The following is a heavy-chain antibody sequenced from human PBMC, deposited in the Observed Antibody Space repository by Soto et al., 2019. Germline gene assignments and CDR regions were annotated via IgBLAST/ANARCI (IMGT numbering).Heavy chain of an antibody. CDR3: ARDRNGYSYEYYYYGMDV. CDR2: IYYSGST. D-gene: IGHD5-18*01. Sequence: SQTQSLTYTVSGGYLSMVYYYWGWINQPPGKGLEWIGYIYYSGSTYYNPSLKSRVTISVDTSKNQFSLKLSSVTAADTAVYYCARDRNGYSYEYYYYGMDVWGQGTTVTVS. J-gene: IGHJ6*02. CDR1: GGYLSMVYYY. V-gene: IGHV4-30-4*01.